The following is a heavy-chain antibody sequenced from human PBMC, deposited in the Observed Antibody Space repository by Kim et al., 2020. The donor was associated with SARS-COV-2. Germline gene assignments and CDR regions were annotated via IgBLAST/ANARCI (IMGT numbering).Heavy chain of an antibody. CDR3: AKDLGGAPADYYGSGSPDY. CDR2: ISYDGSNK. CDR1: RFTFSSYG. D-gene: IGHD3-10*01. Sequence: GGSLRLSCAASRFTFSSYGMHWVRQAPGKGLEWVAVISYDGSNKYYADSVKGRFTISRDNSKNTLYLQMNSLRAEDTAVYYCAKDLGGAPADYYGSGSPDYWGQGTLVTVSS. V-gene: IGHV3-30*18. J-gene: IGHJ4*02.